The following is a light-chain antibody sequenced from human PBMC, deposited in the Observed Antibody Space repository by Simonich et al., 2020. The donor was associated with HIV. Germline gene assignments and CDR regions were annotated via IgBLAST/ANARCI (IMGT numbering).Light chain of an antibody. V-gene: IGKV1-12*01. J-gene: IGKJ2*01. CDR2: AAS. Sequence: DIQMTQSPSSVSASVGDRVTITCRASEDITSYLAWYHQKPGQDPKLLIFAASSLQSGVPSRFSGSGSGTDFTLTISSLQTEDIATHYCQQYDNLLHFGQGTKLEIK. CDR3: QQYDNLLH. CDR1: EDITSY.